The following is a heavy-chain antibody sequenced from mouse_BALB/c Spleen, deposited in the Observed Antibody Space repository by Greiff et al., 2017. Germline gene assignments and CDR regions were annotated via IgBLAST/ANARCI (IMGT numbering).Heavy chain of an antibody. CDR2: ISSGGSYT. D-gene: IGHD2-1*01. J-gene: IGHJ3*01. Sequence: EVHLVESGGGLVKPGGSLKLSCAASGFTFRSYAMSWVRQTPEKRLEWVATISSGGSYTYYPDSVKGRFTISRDNAKNTLYLQMSSLRSEDTAMYYCANYGNAYWGQGTLVTVSA. V-gene: IGHV5-9-3*01. CDR1: GFTFRSYA. CDR3: ANYGNAY.